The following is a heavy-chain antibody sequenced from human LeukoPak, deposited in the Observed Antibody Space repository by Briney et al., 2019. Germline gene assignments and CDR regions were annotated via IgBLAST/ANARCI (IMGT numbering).Heavy chain of an antibody. Sequence: GESLKISCKVSGYSFTTYWIGWVRQMPGKGLEWMGIIYPGDSDTKYSPSFQGQVTISADKPISTAYLQWSSLKASDTAMYYCARGRGDGGYSYGPYDYWGQGTLVTVSS. CDR1: GYSFTTYW. V-gene: IGHV5-51*04. CDR3: ARGRGDGGYSYGPYDY. D-gene: IGHD5-18*01. J-gene: IGHJ4*02. CDR2: IYPGDSDT.